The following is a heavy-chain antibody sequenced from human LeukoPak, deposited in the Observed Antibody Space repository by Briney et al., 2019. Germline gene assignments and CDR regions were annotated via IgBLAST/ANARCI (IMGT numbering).Heavy chain of an antibody. CDR1: GFTFSSYW. CDR2: INTDGSST. CDR3: ARVFGIAARPFDY. Sequence: PGGSLRLSCAASGFTFSSYWMHWVRQAPGKGLVWVSRINTDGSSTSYADSVKGRFTISRDNAKNTLYLQMNSLRAEDTAVYYCARVFGIAARPFDYWGQGTLVTVSS. V-gene: IGHV3-74*01. J-gene: IGHJ4*02. D-gene: IGHD6-6*01.